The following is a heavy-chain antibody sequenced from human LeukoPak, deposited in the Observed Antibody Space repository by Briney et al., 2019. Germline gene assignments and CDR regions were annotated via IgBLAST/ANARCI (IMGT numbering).Heavy chain of an antibody. Sequence: SETLSLTCAVYGGSFSGYYWSWIRQPPGKGLEWIGEINHSGSTNYNPSLKSRVTISVDASKNQISLKLSSVTAADTAVYYCARFVTYYYDSSGNFRGVLFFDPWGQGTLVTVSS. J-gene: IGHJ5*02. CDR2: INHSGST. CDR3: ARFVTYYYDSSGNFRGVLFFDP. V-gene: IGHV4-34*01. CDR1: GGSFSGYY. D-gene: IGHD3-22*01.